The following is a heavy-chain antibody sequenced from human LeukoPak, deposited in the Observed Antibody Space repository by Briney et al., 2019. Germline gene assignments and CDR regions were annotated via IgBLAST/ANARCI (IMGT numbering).Heavy chain of an antibody. CDR2: IRSKAYGGTR. V-gene: IGHV3-49*03. D-gene: IGHD2-2*01. Sequence: GGSLRLSCTASGFTFGDYAMSWFRQAPGKGLEWVGFIRSKAYGGTREYAASVKGRFTISRDDSKSIAYLQMNSLKTEDTAVYYCTRGYCSSTTSRATHALDLWGQGPILPLST. CDR1: GFTFGDYA. CDR3: TRGYCSSTTSRATHALDL. J-gene: IGHJ3*01.